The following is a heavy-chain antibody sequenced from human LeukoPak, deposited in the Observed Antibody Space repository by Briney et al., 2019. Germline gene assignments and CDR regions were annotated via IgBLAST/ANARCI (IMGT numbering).Heavy chain of an antibody. CDR2: MNPNSGNT. CDR1: GYTFTSSD. CDR3: AIRYGSGEKYYYYYYMDV. Sequence: GASVKVSCKASGYTFTSSDINWVRQATGQGLEWMGWMNPNSGNTGDAQKFQGRVTMTRNTSISTAYMELSSLRSEDTAVYYCAIRYGSGEKYYYYYYMDVWGKGTTVTVSS. V-gene: IGHV1-8*01. D-gene: IGHD3-10*01. J-gene: IGHJ6*03.